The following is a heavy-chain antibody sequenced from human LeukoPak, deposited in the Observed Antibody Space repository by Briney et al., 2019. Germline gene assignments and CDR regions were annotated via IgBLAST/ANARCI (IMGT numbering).Heavy chain of an antibody. CDR3: ARGDLFTGDLYYFDY. V-gene: IGHV3-48*01. Sequence: GGSLRLSCAASGFTFSSYGMNWVRQAPGKGLEWVSYISSSSSTIYYADSVKGRFTISRDNAKNSLYLQMNSLRAEDTAVYYCARGDLFTGDLYYFDYWGQGTLVTVSS. CDR2: ISSSSSTI. D-gene: IGHD1-26*01. CDR1: GFTFSSYG. J-gene: IGHJ4*02.